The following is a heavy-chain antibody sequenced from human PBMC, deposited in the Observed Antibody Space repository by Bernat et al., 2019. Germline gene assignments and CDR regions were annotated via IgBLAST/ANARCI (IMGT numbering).Heavy chain of an antibody. Sequence: VQLVESGGGVVQPGRSLRLSCAASGFTFSSYAMSWVRQAPGKGLEWVSAISGSGGSTYYADSVKGRFTISRDNSKNTLYLQMNSLRAEDTAVYYCAKLGEGYCSGGSCYGDLDYWGQGTLVTVSS. CDR3: AKLGEGYCSGGSCYGDLDY. CDR1: GFTFSSYA. J-gene: IGHJ4*02. D-gene: IGHD2-15*01. CDR2: ISGSGGST. V-gene: IGHV3-23*04.